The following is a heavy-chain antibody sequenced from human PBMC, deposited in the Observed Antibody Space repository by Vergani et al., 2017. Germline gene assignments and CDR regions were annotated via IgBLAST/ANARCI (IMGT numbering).Heavy chain of an antibody. CDR2: ISAYNGNT. CDR3: AREVTYYYDSSGYYSTYYYYGMDV. Sequence: QVQLVQSGAEVKKPGSSVKVSCKASGGTFSSYAISWVRQAPGQGLEWLGGISAYNGNTNYAQKRQGRVTMTTDTATSTAYMELRSLRSDDTAVYYCAREVTYYYDSSGYYSTYYYYGMDVWGQGTTVTVSS. D-gene: IGHD3-22*01. V-gene: IGHV1-18*01. J-gene: IGHJ6*02. CDR1: GGTFSSYA.